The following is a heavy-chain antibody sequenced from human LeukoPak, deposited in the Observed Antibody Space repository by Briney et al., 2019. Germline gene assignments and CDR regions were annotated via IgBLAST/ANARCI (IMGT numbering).Heavy chain of an antibody. V-gene: IGHV3-30*18. CDR1: GFTFSSYG. D-gene: IGHD5-12*01. CDR3: ANGRVASRFDY. CDR2: ISYDGSNK. Sequence: GGSLRLSCAASGFTFSSYGMHWVRQAPGKGLEWVAVISYDGSNKYYADSVKGRFTISRDNSKNTLYLQMNSLRAEDTAVYYCANGRVASRFDYWGQGTLVTVSP. J-gene: IGHJ4*02.